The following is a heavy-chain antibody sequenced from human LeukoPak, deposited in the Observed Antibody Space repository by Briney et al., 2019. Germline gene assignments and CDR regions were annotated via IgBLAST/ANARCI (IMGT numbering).Heavy chain of an antibody. D-gene: IGHD3-22*01. V-gene: IGHV3-21*01. Sequence: GGSLRLSCAASGFTFSSYEMNWVRQAPGKGLEWVSSISSSSSYIYYADSVKGRFTISRDNAKNSLYLQMNSLRAEDTAVYYCASLHSHYYDSSGNVLRNSDAFDIWGQGTMVTVSS. CDR1: GFTFSSYE. CDR2: ISSSSSYI. J-gene: IGHJ3*02. CDR3: ASLHSHYYDSSGNVLRNSDAFDI.